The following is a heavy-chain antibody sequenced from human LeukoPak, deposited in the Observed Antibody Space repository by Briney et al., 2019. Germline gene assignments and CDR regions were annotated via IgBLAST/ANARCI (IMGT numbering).Heavy chain of an antibody. CDR3: ASTTTTYYSYFYYYMGV. V-gene: IGHV4-4*09. D-gene: IGHD4-17*01. J-gene: IGHJ6*03. CDR1: GGSISSYY. CDR2: IYSSGST. Sequence: SETLSLTCTVSGGSISSYYWGWIRQPPGKGLEWIGYIYSSGSTNYNPSLNSRVTISVDTSKNQFSLKLTSVTAADTAVYYCASTTTTYYSYFYYYMGVWGKGTTVTVSS.